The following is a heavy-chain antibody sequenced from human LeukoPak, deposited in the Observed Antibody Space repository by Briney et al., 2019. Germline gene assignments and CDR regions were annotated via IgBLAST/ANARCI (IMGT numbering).Heavy chain of an antibody. CDR3: ARSSPMVRGVMGYYFDY. D-gene: IGHD3-10*01. J-gene: IGHJ4*02. CDR2: ISYDGSNK. CDR1: GFTFSSYA. V-gene: IGHV3-30*04. Sequence: GRSLRLSCAASGFTFSSYAMHWVRQAPGKGLEWVAVISYDGSNKYYADSVKGRFTISRDNPKNTLYLQMNSLRAEDTAVYYCARSSPMVRGVMGYYFDYWGQGTLVTVSS.